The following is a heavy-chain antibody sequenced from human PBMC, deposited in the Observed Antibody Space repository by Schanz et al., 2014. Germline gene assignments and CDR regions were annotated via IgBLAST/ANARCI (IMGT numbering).Heavy chain of an antibody. CDR1: GFSFSNYW. D-gene: IGHD6-13*01. CDR2: IKQDGSEK. V-gene: IGHV3-7*05. J-gene: IGHJ4*02. CDR3: AKDLAAVGVFDY. Sequence: EVQLVESGGGLVQPGESLRLSCAASGFSFSNYWMSWVRQAPGKGLEWVANIKQDGSEKYYVDSVKGRFTISRDNAKKSLYLRMNSLRAEDTAIYYCAKDLAAVGVFDYWGQGSLVTVSS.